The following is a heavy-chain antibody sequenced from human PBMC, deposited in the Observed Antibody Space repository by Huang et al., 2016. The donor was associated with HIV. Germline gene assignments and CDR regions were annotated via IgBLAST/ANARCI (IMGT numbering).Heavy chain of an antibody. Sequence: VQLMESGGGLVQPGGSLRLSCAASGFTFSTYNMKWFRQAPGKGLEWVSYITSINGSIYSADSVKGRFTISRDNAKNSLYLQMNSLRAEDTAVYYCARFGSYYYGSGSYLDAFDIWGQGTMVTVSS. CDR1: GFTFSTYN. D-gene: IGHD3-10*01. CDR2: ITSINGSI. V-gene: IGHV3-48*01. J-gene: IGHJ3*02. CDR3: ARFGSYYYGSGSYLDAFDI.